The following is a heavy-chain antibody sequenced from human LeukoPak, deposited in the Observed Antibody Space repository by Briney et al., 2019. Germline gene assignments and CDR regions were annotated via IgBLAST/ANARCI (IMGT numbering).Heavy chain of an antibody. CDR2: TYYRSKWYS. CDR1: GDSVSTNSGA. J-gene: IGHJ4*02. D-gene: IGHD6-19*01. V-gene: IGHV6-1*01. Sequence: SQTLSLTCAISGDSVSTNSGAWNWIRQSPSGGLEWLGRTYYRSKWYSDYAVSVKSRITINPDTSKNQFSLQLNSVSPEDTAVYYCARGVTVVGYYFDYWGQGTLVTVSS. CDR3: ARGVTVVGYYFDY.